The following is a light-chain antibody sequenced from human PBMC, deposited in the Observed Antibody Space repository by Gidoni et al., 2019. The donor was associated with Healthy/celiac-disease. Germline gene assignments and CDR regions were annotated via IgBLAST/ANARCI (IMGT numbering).Light chain of an antibody. CDR1: QSVSSN. V-gene: IGKV3-15*01. CDR3: QQYNNWPQT. CDR2: GAS. J-gene: IGKJ1*01. Sequence: EIVMTKSPATMSVSPGERATLSCRASQSVSSNIAWYQQKPGQAPRLLIYGASTRATGIPARFSGSGSGTEFTLTISSLQSEDFAVYYCQQYNNWPQTFGQXTKVEIK.